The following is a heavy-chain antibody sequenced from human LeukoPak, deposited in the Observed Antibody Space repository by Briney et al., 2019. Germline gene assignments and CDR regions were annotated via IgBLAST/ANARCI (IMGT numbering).Heavy chain of an antibody. CDR3: AASSGVTLGRF. Sequence: SQTLSLTCTVSGGSIGSGAFYCHWLRQHPGTGLEWIGYIYYTGITSYNPSLRSRVTMSVDTSMNQVSLKLSSLTAADTAVYYCAASSGVTLGRFWGQGTLVTVSS. CDR2: IYYTGIT. V-gene: IGHV4-31*03. D-gene: IGHD3-16*01. J-gene: IGHJ4*02. CDR1: GGSIGSGAFY.